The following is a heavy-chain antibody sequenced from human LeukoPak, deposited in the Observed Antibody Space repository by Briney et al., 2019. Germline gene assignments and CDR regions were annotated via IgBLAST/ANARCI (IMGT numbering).Heavy chain of an antibody. CDR3: ARDPSSSWYDSLVY. V-gene: IGHV3-48*01. J-gene: IGHJ4*02. CDR1: GFTFSNAW. Sequence: PGGSLRLSCAASGFTFSNAWMSWVRQAPGKGLEWVSYISSSSSTIYYADSVKGRFTISRDNAKNSLYLQMNSLRAEDTAVYYCARDPSSSWYDSLVYWGQGTLVTVSS. CDR2: ISSSSSTI. D-gene: IGHD6-13*01.